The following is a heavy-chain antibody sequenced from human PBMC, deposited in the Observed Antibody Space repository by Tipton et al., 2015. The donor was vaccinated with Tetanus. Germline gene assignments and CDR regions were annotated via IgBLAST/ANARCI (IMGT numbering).Heavy chain of an antibody. CDR1: GDSGSRHY. D-gene: IGHD1-1*01. CDR2: IFYSGNS. J-gene: IGHJ4*02. CDR3: ARANNEFPKKGPFDS. V-gene: IGHV4-59*02. Sequence: TLSLTCSVSGDSGSRHYWSWIRQPPGKALEWIGDIFYSGNSISNPSFRSRVTMSVDTSRTLFSLTLIAVTAADTAVYYCARANNEFPKKGPFDSWGQGRLVIVSS.